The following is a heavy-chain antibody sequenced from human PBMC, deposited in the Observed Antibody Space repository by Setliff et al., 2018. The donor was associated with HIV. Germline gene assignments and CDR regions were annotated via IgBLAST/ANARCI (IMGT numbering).Heavy chain of an antibody. Sequence: GESLKISCAVSGFNVNNKYMTWVRQAPGKGLEWVSGISSTGGTTYYADSVKGRFTISRDNAKNSLYLEMNSLTVEDTALYYCARDWPSSTAAGDCWGQGTLVTVSS. CDR2: ISSTGGTT. CDR1: GFNVNNKY. J-gene: IGHJ4*02. V-gene: IGHV3-11*04. CDR3: ARDWPSSTAAGDC. D-gene: IGHD6-6*01.